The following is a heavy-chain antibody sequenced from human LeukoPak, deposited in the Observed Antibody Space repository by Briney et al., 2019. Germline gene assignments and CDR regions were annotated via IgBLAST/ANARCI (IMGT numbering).Heavy chain of an antibody. CDR1: GGSFSGYY. Sequence: PETLSLTCAVYGGSFSGYYWSWIRQPPGKGLEWIGEINHSGSTNYNPSLKSRVTISVDTSKNQFSLKLSSVTASDTAVYYCARERENYGSGSYYKEPFDYWGQGTLVTVSS. CDR3: ARERENYGSGSYYKEPFDY. V-gene: IGHV4-34*01. D-gene: IGHD3-10*01. J-gene: IGHJ4*02. CDR2: INHSGST.